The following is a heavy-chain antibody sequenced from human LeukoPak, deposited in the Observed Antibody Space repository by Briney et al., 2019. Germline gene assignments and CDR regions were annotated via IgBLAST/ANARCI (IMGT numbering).Heavy chain of an antibody. V-gene: IGHV3-64D*06. Sequence: GGSLRLSCSASGFTFSSYAMHWVRQAPGKGLEYVSAISSNGGSTYYADSVKGRFTISRDNSKNTLYLQMSSLRAEDTAVYYCVKGDFDWLLLIDYWGQGTLVTVSS. D-gene: IGHD3-9*01. J-gene: IGHJ4*02. CDR1: GFTFSSYA. CDR2: ISSNGGST. CDR3: VKGDFDWLLLIDY.